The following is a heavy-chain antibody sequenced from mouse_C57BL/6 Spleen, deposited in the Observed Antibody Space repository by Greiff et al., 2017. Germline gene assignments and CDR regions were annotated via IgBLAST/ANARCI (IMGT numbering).Heavy chain of an antibody. V-gene: IGHV1-64*01. CDR2: IHPNSGST. Sequence: VKLQQSGAELVKPGASVKLSCKASGYTFTSYWMHWVKQRPGQGLEWIGMIHPNSGSTNYNEKFKSKATLTVDKSSSPAYIQLSSQTSEYSAVYYCARGGTAQAPWFAYWGQGTLVTVSA. CDR3: ARGGTAQAPWFAY. J-gene: IGHJ3*01. CDR1: GYTFTSYW. D-gene: IGHD3-2*02.